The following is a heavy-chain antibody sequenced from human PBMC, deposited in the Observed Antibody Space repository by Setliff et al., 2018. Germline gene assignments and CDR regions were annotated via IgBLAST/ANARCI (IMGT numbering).Heavy chain of an antibody. J-gene: IGHJ3*02. CDR2: IRFDGSHE. D-gene: IGHD3-22*01. Sequence: GESLKISCAASGFTFNSYGMYWVSQAPGKGLEWVAYIRFDGSHEYYGDSVKGRFTISRDISTNTLYLQMNSLRAEDAAVYYCAKSVTMIVPGAFDIRGQGTKVTVSS. CDR3: AKSVTMIVPGAFDI. V-gene: IGHV3-30*02. CDR1: GFTFNSYG.